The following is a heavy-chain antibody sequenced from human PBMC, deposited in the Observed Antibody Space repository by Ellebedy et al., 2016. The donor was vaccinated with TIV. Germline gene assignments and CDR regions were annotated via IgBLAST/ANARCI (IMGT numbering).Heavy chain of an antibody. V-gene: IGHV5-51*01. CDR3: ARQGYLCHYDRVTVRGYFDY. CDR1: GYSFTNYW. D-gene: IGHD3-16*01. J-gene: IGHJ4*02. Sequence: GESLKISCQGSGYSFTNYWIAWVRQMPGKGLEWMGIIYPGDSDTKYSPSFQGQGTISADKSISTAYLQWSSLKPSDTAIYYCARQGYLCHYDRVTVRGYFDYWGQGTLVTVSS. CDR2: IYPGDSDT.